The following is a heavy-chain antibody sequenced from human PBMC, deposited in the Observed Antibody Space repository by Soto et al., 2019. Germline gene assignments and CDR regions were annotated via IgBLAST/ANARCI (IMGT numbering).Heavy chain of an antibody. CDR3: AKLWELLSGEGSFDY. V-gene: IGHV3-23*01. J-gene: IGHJ4*02. D-gene: IGHD1-26*01. Sequence: EVQLLESGGGLVQPGGSLRLSCAASGFTFSSYAMSWVRQAPGKGLEWVSAISGSGGSTYYAGSVKGRFTISRDNSKNTLYLQMNSLRAEDTAVYYCAKLWELLSGEGSFDYWGQGTLVTVSS. CDR1: GFTFSSYA. CDR2: ISGSGGST.